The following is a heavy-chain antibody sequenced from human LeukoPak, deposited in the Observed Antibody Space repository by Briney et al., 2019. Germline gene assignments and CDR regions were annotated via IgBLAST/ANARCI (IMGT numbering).Heavy chain of an antibody. Sequence: PSETLSLTCTVSGYSISSGYYWGWIRQPPGKGLEWIGSIYHSGSTYYNPSLKSRVTISVDTSKNQFSLKLSSVTAADTAVYYCARTYYDISGYFPNYFDYWGPGTLVTVSS. D-gene: IGHD3-22*01. CDR3: ARTYYDISGYFPNYFDY. CDR1: GYSISSGYY. V-gene: IGHV4-38-2*02. CDR2: IYHSGST. J-gene: IGHJ4*02.